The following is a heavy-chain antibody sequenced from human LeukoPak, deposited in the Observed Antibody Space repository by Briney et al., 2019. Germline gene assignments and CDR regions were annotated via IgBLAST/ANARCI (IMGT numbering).Heavy chain of an antibody. J-gene: IGHJ4*02. CDR2: ISSSSSYI. CDR1: RFTFSSYS. CDR3: ARDRTPYVDTAMVTAD. D-gene: IGHD5-18*01. Sequence: GGSLRLSCAASRFTFSSYSMNWVRQAPGKGLEWVSSISSSSSYIYYADSVKGRFTISRDNAKNSLYLQMNSLRAEDTAVYYCARDRTPYVDTAMVTADWGQGTLVTVSS. V-gene: IGHV3-21*01.